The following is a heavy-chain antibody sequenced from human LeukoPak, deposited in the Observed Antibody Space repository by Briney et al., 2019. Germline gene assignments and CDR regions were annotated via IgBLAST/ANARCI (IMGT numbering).Heavy chain of an antibody. D-gene: IGHD2-2*01. CDR2: ISGSSTTI. CDR1: GFSFSDYY. V-gene: IGHV3-11*04. J-gene: IGHJ6*03. Sequence: PGGSLRLSCAASGFSFSDYYMSWVRQAPWKGPEWVSYISGSSTTIYYAESVKGRFTISRDNAKNSLYLQMNSLRAEDTAVYYCARLVDGYYMDVWGKGTTVTVSS. CDR3: ARLVDGYYMDV.